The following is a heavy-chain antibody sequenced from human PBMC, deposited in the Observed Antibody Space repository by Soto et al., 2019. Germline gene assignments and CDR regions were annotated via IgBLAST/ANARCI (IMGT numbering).Heavy chain of an antibody. CDR1: GFTFSSYA. J-gene: IGHJ4*02. Sequence: PGGSLRLSCAASGFTFSSYAMSWVRQAPGKGLEWVSTISGSGGGTYYADSMKGRFTISRDNSKNTLYLQMYSMSVEDTAVYYCARGSDHWGQGTLVTVSS. CDR3: ARGSDH. CDR2: ISGSGGGT. V-gene: IGHV3-23*01.